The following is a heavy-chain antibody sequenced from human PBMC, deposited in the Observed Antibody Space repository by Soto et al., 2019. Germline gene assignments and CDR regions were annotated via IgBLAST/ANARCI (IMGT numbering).Heavy chain of an antibody. D-gene: IGHD6-19*01. CDR1: GGSISSSSYY. CDR2: IYYSGST. V-gene: IGHV4-39*01. Sequence: QLQLQESGPGLVKPSETLSLTCTVSGGSISSSSYYWGWIRQPPGKGLEWIGSIYYSGSTYYNPSLKGRVTLSVDTSKNQSSLKLSSVTAADTAVYYCARHIGYSSGWYPDYWGQGTLVTVSS. J-gene: IGHJ4*02. CDR3: ARHIGYSSGWYPDY.